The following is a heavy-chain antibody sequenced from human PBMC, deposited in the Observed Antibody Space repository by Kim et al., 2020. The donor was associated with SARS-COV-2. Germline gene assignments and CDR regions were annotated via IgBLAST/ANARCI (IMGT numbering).Heavy chain of an antibody. V-gene: IGHV4-59*01. J-gene: IGHJ6*02. Sequence: SETLSLTCTVSGGSISSYYWSWIRQPPEKGLEWIGYIYYSGSTNYNPSLKSRVTISVDTSKNQFSLKLSSVTAADTAVYYCARVGVVAVAGTRPYGMDVWGQGTTVTVSS. CDR1: GGSISSYY. D-gene: IGHD6-19*01. CDR3: ARVGVVAVAGTRPYGMDV. CDR2: IYYSGST.